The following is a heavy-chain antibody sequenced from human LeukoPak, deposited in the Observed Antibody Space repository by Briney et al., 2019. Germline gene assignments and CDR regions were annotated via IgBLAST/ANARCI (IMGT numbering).Heavy chain of an antibody. CDR3: ARRAGAYSHPYDY. CDR2: ISGSGGST. CDR1: GFTFSSYS. V-gene: IGHV3-23*01. Sequence: GGSLRLSCAASGFTFSSYSMNWVRQAPGKGLEWVSGISGSGGSTNYADSVKGRFTISRDNSKNTLYLQMNSLRAEDTAVYYCARRAGAYSHPYDYWGQGTLVTVSS. J-gene: IGHJ4*02. D-gene: IGHD4/OR15-4a*01.